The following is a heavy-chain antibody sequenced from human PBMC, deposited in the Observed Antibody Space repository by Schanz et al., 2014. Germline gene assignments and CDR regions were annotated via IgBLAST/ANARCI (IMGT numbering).Heavy chain of an antibody. CDR3: AKGSMAARPLLPTDYYFYGTDI. Sequence: EVQLVESGGGLVQPGGSLRLSCAASTFTFSSYWMHWVRQAPGKGLVWVSRIDRDGSRTNYADSVKGRFTISRDNAKSTVYLQMNSLGVEDMAVYYCAKGSMAARPLLPTDYYFYGTDIWGQGTTVTVSS. CDR1: TFTFSSYW. J-gene: IGHJ6*02. CDR2: IDRDGSRT. V-gene: IGHV3-74*01. D-gene: IGHD6-6*01.